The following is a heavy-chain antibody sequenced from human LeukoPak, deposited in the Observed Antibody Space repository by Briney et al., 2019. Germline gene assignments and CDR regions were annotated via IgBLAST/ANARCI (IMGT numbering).Heavy chain of an antibody. V-gene: IGHV4-59*12. CDR1: GGSISNYY. D-gene: IGHD3-22*01. CDR3: ARVKKSSGYHSVGY. J-gene: IGHJ4*02. Sequence: SGTLSLTCTVSGGSISNYYWIWMRQPPGKGLEWIGSLYNSGSTNYNPSLKSRLTIAVDTSKNQFSLKLSSVTAADTAVYYCARVKKSSGYHSVGYWGQGTLVTDSS. CDR2: LYNSGST.